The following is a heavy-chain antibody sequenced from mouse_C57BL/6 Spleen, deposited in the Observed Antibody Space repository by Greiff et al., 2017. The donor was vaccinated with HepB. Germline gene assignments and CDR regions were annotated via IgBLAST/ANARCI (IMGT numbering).Heavy chain of an antibody. D-gene: IGHD1-1*01. J-gene: IGHJ2*01. CDR3: ASGIYYGSSPFDY. CDR2: IYPNSGGT. Sequence: SVTLSFPSSFSPFTIYFIHFFNHIPLLFLYFILIIYPNSGGTKYNEKFKSKATLTVDKPSSTAYMQLSSLTSEDSAVYYCASGIYYGSSPFDYWGQGTTLTVSS. V-gene: IGHV1-72*01. CDR1: FSPFTIYF.